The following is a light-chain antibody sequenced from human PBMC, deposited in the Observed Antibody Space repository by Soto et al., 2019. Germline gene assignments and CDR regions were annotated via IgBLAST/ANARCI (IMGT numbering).Light chain of an antibody. V-gene: IGKV3-15*01. J-gene: IGKJ1*01. CDR1: QSVGSN. CDR3: QQCDDWPRT. Sequence: EMVMTQSPATLSVSPGDGATLSCRASQSVGSNLAWYQQKPGQPPRLLISGASTRATGIPARFSGSGSGTDFTLTISSLQSEDFAVYYCQQCDDWPRTFGQGTKVDIK. CDR2: GAS.